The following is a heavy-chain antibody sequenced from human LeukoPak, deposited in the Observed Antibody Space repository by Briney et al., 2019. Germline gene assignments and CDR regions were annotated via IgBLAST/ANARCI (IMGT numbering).Heavy chain of an antibody. CDR1: GYTFTGYY. V-gene: IGHV1-2*02. CDR3: ARDKVAVAGFYFDY. D-gene: IGHD6-19*01. CDR2: INPNSGGT. J-gene: IGHJ4*02. Sequence: GASVNVSCKASGYTFTGYYMHWVRQAPGQGLEWMGWINPNSGGTNYAQKFQGRVTITRDTSASTAYMELSSLRSEDTAVYYCARDKVAVAGFYFDYWGQGTLVTVSS.